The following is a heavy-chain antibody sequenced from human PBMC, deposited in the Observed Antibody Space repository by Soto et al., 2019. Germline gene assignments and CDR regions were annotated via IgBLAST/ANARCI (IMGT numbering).Heavy chain of an antibody. V-gene: IGHV1-3*01. CDR1: GYSFTNYD. Sequence: ASVKVSCKASGYSFTNYDIHWVRQAAGQGLEWMGWIGAGNGNHEYTQKFRGRVTVTTDTSTSTAYMELGSLRSEDTAVYYCARDMGYCGGTSCYNPFFDFWGQGTLVTVSS. D-gene: IGHD2-2*02. CDR2: IGAGNGNH. CDR3: ARDMGYCGGTSCYNPFFDF. J-gene: IGHJ4*02.